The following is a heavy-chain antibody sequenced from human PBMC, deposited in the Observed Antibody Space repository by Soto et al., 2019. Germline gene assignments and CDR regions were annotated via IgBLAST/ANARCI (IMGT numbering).Heavy chain of an antibody. Sequence: SETLSLTCTVSGGSISSSSYYWGWIRQPPGKGLEWIGSIYYSGSTYYNPSLKSRVTISVDTSKNQFSMKLSSVTAADTAVYYCARHGVAVAAIPTNFDYRGQGTLVTSPQ. CDR3: ARHGVAVAAIPTNFDY. CDR2: IYYSGST. CDR1: GGSISSSSYY. V-gene: IGHV4-39*01. D-gene: IGHD6-19*01. J-gene: IGHJ4*02.